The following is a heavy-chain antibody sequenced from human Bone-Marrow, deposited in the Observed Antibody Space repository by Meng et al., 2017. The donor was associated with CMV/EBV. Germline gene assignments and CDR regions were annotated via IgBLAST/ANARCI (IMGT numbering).Heavy chain of an antibody. CDR2: IYHSGTT. CDR1: GGSSSSNNW. V-gene: IGHV4-4*02. CDR3: ARDLGTAGRPADS. Sequence: AVSGGSSSSNNWWSWVRQSPEKGLEWIGEIYHSGTTNYNPSLKSRVTISVDKSQNQLSLRLSSVTAADTAVYYCARDLGTAGRPADSWGQGTLVTVSS. D-gene: IGHD6-6*01. J-gene: IGHJ4*02.